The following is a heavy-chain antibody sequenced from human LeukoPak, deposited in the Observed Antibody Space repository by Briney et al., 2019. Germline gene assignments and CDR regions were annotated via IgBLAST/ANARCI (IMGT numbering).Heavy chain of an antibody. V-gene: IGHV3-7*03. J-gene: IGHJ4*02. CDR2: IKQDGSEK. D-gene: IGHD2-2*01. CDR1: GFTFSSYW. CDR3: AKEPGYFSRTRYFDY. Sequence: GGSLRLSCAASGFTFSSYWMSWVRQAPGKGLEWVANIKQDGSEKYYVDSVKGRFTISRDNSKNTLYLQMNSLRAEDTAVYYCAKEPGYFSRTRYFDYWGQGTLVTVSS.